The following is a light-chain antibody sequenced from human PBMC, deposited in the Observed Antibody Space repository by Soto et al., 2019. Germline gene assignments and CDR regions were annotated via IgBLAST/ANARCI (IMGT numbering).Light chain of an antibody. Sequence: QSALTQPPSESRSPGQSVTISCTGTSSDVGGYNYVSWYQQHPGKAPKLMIYEVSKRPSGVPDRFSGSKSGNTASLTVSGLQAEDEADYYCSSYAGSNNLVFGGGTKLTVL. J-gene: IGLJ2*01. V-gene: IGLV2-8*01. CDR1: SSDVGGYNY. CDR3: SSYAGSNNLV. CDR2: EVS.